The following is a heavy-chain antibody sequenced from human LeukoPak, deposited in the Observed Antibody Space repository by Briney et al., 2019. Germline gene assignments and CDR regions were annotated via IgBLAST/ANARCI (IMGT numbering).Heavy chain of an antibody. V-gene: IGHV1-8*01. Sequence: GASVKVSCKASGYTFTSYDTNWVRQATGQGLEWMGWMNPNSGNTGYAQKFQGRVTMTRNTSISTAYMELSSLRSEDTAVYYCARDSRGSGWYYYMDVWGKGTTVTISS. D-gene: IGHD3-10*01. CDR3: ARDSRGSGWYYYMDV. CDR2: MNPNSGNT. J-gene: IGHJ6*03. CDR1: GYTFTSYD.